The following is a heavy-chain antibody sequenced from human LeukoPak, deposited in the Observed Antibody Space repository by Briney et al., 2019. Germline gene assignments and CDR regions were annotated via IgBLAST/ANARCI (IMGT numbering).Heavy chain of an antibody. CDR1: GFTFSTYA. J-gene: IGHJ4*02. D-gene: IGHD3-22*01. Sequence: GGSLRLSCAASGFTFSTYAMTWVRQTPGKGLEWVSSISGSGGDTYYADSVKGRFTISRDNSKNTLYLQMNSLKAEDTALYYCAREYYDSSGYYYVLGYWGQGTLVTVSS. CDR2: ISGSGGDT. CDR3: AREYYDSSGYYYVLGY. V-gene: IGHV3-23*01.